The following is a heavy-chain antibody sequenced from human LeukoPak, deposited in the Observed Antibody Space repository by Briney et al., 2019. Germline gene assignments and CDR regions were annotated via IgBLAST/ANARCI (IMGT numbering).Heavy chain of an antibody. V-gene: IGHV3-9*01. CDR1: GFKFDEYA. J-gene: IGHJ6*02. D-gene: IGHD3-3*01. CDR3: AKDGAIFGVPITRGGMDV. Sequence: PGRSRRLSCAASGFKFDEYAMHWVRQVPGQGLEWVSGITGNSGSVGYADSVRGRFTISRDNAKNSLYLQMNSLRPEDTALYYCAKDGAIFGVPITRGGMDVWGQGTTVTVSS. CDR2: ITGNSGSV.